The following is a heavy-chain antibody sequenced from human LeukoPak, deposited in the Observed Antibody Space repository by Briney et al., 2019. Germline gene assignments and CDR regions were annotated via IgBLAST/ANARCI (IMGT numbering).Heavy chain of an antibody. D-gene: IGHD3-10*01. CDR2: ISGSGGGT. CDR3: AKGCGSGSYSPSDY. CDR1: GFTFSSYA. J-gene: IGHJ4*02. Sequence: GGSLRLSCAASGFTFSSYAMSWVRQAPGKGVEWVSGISGSGGGTYYADSVKGRFTISRDNSKNTLYLQMNSLRAEDTAVYYCAKGCGSGSYSPSDYWGQGTLVTVSS. V-gene: IGHV3-23*01.